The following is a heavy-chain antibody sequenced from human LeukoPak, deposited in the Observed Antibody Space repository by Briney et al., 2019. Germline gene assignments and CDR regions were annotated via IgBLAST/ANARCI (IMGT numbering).Heavy chain of an antibody. CDR3: ASSGWYDVRWFDP. J-gene: IGHJ5*02. Sequence: GGSLRLSCAASGFSFSIYSMNWVRQAPGKGLEWVSSISSSSSYIYYADSVKGRFTISRDNAKNSLYLQMNSLRAEDTAVYYCASSGWYDVRWFDPWGQGTLVTVSS. D-gene: IGHD6-19*01. V-gene: IGHV3-21*01. CDR1: GFSFSIYS. CDR2: ISSSSSYI.